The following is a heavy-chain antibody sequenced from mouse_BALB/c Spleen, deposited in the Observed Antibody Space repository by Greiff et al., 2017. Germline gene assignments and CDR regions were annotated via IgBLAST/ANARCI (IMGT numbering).Heavy chain of an antibody. Sequence: VKLLESGAELVKPGASVKLSCKASGYTFTSYDINWVRQRPEQGLEWIGWLFPGDGSTKYNEKFKGKTTLTTDKSSSTHYMQLSRLTSEDSAVYFVARVFYYDSFDYWGQGTTLTVSS. CDR3: ARVFYYDSFDY. D-gene: IGHD2-1*01. V-gene: IGHV1S56*01. J-gene: IGHJ2*01. CDR1: GYTFTSYD. CDR2: LFPGDGST.